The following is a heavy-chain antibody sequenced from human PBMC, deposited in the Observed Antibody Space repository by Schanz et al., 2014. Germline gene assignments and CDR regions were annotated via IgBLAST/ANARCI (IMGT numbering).Heavy chain of an antibody. CDR1: GFTFRRYG. Sequence: EVLLVESGGGLVTPGESLSLSCAASGFTFRRYGMSWVRQAPGKGLEWVSVIAGDGGGPNYVDSVKGRFTISRDNSDNTLYLQMNNLRAEDTAVYYCARGSGTFDSWGQGTLVTVSS. CDR2: IAGDGGGP. J-gene: IGHJ4*02. CDR3: ARGSGTFDS. V-gene: IGHV3-23*04. D-gene: IGHD3-3*01.